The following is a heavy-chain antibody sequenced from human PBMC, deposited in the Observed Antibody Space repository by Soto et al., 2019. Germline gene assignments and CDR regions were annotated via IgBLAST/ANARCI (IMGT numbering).Heavy chain of an antibody. J-gene: IGHJ4*02. CDR2: FYYSGST. D-gene: IGHD6-19*01. CDR1: GGSISSYD. CDR3: ARGGWKLFDY. V-gene: IGHV4-59*01. Sequence: SEIQPLTCSVLGGSISSYDWSWIRQPAGKGLEWIGYFYYSGSTNYNPSLKSRVTISVDTSKNQFSLKLSSVTAADTAVYYCARGGWKLFDYWGQGTLVTVSS.